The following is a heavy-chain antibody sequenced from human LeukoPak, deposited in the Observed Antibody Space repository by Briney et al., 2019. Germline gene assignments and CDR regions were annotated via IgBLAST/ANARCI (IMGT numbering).Heavy chain of an antibody. CDR2: HSAYYGNT. V-gene: IGHV1-18*01. D-gene: IGHD2-2*01. CDR3: ASPAVYCSSTSCYAHAFDI. J-gene: IGHJ3*02. Sequence: ASENVSYRASGYTFTLYGKSWVRQAPGQGREGMGWHSAYYGNTNYTQKLQGRVTMTTDTSTSTAYMELRSLRSDDTAVYYCASPAVYCSSTSCYAHAFDIWGQGTMVTVSS. CDR1: GYTFTLYG.